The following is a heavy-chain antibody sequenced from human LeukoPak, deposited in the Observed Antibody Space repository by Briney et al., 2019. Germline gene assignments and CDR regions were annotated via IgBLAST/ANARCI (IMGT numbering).Heavy chain of an antibody. J-gene: IGHJ6*03. V-gene: IGHV3-21*01. CDR1: GFTFNTYS. Sequence: GGSLRLSCEASGFTFNTYSMTWARQAPGKGLEWVSSIDSSGGYMFYADSVKGRFIISRDNSKNTLYLQMNSLRAEDTAVYYCAKVAPPWWLSPFGDYYYYMDVWGKGTTVTISS. D-gene: IGHD2-15*01. CDR3: AKVAPPWWLSPFGDYYYYMDV. CDR2: IDSSGGYM.